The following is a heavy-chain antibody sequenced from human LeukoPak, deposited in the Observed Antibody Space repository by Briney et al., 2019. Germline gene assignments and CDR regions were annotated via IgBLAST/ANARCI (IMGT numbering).Heavy chain of an antibody. Sequence: GGSLRLSCAASGFTVSSNYMSWVRQAPGKGLEWVSVIYSGGSTYYADSVKGRFTISRDNSKNTLYLQMNSLRAEDTAVYYCARDVSGYSGGPWDYWGQGTLVTVSS. CDR3: ARDVSGYSGGPWDY. J-gene: IGHJ4*02. V-gene: IGHV3-66*02. CDR1: GFTVSSNY. D-gene: IGHD3-22*01. CDR2: IYSGGST.